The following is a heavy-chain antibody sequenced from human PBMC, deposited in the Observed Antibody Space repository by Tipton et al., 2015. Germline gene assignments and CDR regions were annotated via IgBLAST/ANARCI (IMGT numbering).Heavy chain of an antibody. Sequence: QLVQSGPEVKKPRASVKVSCKASGYTFITYAISWVRQAPGQGLEWMGWISVYNGNTNYAQNLQGRVTMTTDTSTSTAYMELRSLRSEDTAVYYCARDLITVAGTDYFDYWAREPWSPSPQ. CDR2: ISVYNGNT. CDR1: GYTFITYA. V-gene: IGHV1-18*01. J-gene: IGHJ4*02. CDR3: ARDLITVAGTDYFDY. D-gene: IGHD6-19*01.